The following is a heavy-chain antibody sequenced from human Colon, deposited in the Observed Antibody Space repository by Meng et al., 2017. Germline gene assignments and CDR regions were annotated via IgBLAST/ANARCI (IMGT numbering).Heavy chain of an antibody. CDR2: ISKTGDTI. D-gene: IGHD5-12*01. J-gene: IGHJ4*02. V-gene: IGHV3-48*03. Sequence: GGSLRLSCAASGFTFTSYEMNWVRQAPGKGLEWVAYISKTGDTIYYADSVKGRFTISRDNAKSSLFLQMNSLRAEDTAVYYCATSDFDYSYFKYWGQGALVTVSS. CDR1: GFTFTSYE. CDR3: ATSDFDYSYFKY.